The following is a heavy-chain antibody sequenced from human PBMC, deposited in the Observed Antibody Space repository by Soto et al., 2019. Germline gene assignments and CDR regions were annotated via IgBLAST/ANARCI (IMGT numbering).Heavy chain of an antibody. CDR2: IYYSGST. V-gene: IGHV4-30-4*01. D-gene: IGHD3-22*01. J-gene: IGHJ4*02. CDR3: ARGSYYYDSSGYYHY. Sequence: PSETLSLTCTVSGGSISSGDYYWSWIRQPPGKGLEWIGYIYYSGSTYYNPSLKSRVTISVDTSKNQFSLKLSSVTAADTAVYYCARGSYYYDSSGYYHYRGQGTLVTVS. CDR1: GGSISSGDYY.